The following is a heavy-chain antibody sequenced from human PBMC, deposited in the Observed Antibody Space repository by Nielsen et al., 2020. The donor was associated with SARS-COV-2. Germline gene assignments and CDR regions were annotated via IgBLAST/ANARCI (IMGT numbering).Heavy chain of an antibody. J-gene: IGHJ6*02. CDR2: ISTSSRTI. CDR1: GFTFSSYS. D-gene: IGHD6-13*01. Sequence: GESLKISCAASGFTFSSYSMNWVRQAPGKGLDWVSYISTSSRTIYYADSVKGRFTISRDNSKNTLYLQMNSLRAEDTAVYYCAKGTVPQQLESFRLFYGMDVWGQGTTVTVSS. CDR3: AKGTVPQQLESFRLFYGMDV. V-gene: IGHV3-48*01.